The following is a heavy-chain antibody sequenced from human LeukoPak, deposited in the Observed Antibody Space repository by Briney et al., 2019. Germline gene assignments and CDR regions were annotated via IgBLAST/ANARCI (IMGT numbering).Heavy chain of an antibody. CDR1: GGSISSYY. V-gene: IGHV4-4*07. D-gene: IGHD3-10*01. Sequence: SETLSLTCTVSGGSISSYYWSWIRQPAGKGLEWIGRIYTSGSTNYNPSLKSRVTMSVDTSKNQFSLQLNSVTPEDTAVYYCARGEYRYFQHWGQGTLVTVSS. CDR2: IYTSGST. J-gene: IGHJ1*01. CDR3: ARGEYRYFQH.